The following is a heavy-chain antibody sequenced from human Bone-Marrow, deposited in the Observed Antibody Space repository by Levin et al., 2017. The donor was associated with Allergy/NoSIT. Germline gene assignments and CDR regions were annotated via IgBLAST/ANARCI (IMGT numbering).Heavy chain of an antibody. J-gene: IGHJ6*02. CDR2: ISFDGSSK. D-gene: IGHD4-11*01. V-gene: IGHV3-30*04. CDR3: ARVSRSTVPPRGYYHYYQGMDV. CDR1: GFTFSTYA. Sequence: GGSLRLSCAASGFTFSTYAMHWVRQAPGKGLEWVAVISFDGSSKYYADSVKGRFTISRDNSKNTLFLQMNNLRAEDTAVYYCARVSRSTVPPRGYYHYYQGMDVWGQGTTVTVSS.